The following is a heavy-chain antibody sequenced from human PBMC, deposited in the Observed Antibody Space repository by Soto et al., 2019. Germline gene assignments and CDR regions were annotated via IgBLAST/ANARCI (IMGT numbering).Heavy chain of an antibody. J-gene: IGHJ4*02. CDR3: ARAAVTALTD. CDR2: IIPIYGTT. V-gene: IGHV1-69*06. Sequence: GASVKVSCKASGGTFITNTISWVRQVPGRGLEWMGGIIPIYGTTNYAQRFQDRLTITADKSTSTAYMELSSLKSEDTAVFYCARAAVTALTDWGQGTQVTVSS. CDR1: GGTFITNT. D-gene: IGHD2-21*02.